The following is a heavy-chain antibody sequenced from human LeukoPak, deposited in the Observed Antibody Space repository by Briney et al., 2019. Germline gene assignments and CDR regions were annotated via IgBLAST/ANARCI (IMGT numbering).Heavy chain of an antibody. CDR1: GFTFSSYS. CDR3: AKESGYYFSPSEYFQH. V-gene: IGHV3-23*01. Sequence: PGGSLRLSCAASGFTFSSYSMNWVRQAPGKGLEWVSAISGSGGSTYYADSVKGRFTISRDNSKNTLYLQMNSLRAEDTAVYYCAKESGYYFSPSEYFQHWGQGTLVTVSS. D-gene: IGHD3-22*01. J-gene: IGHJ1*01. CDR2: ISGSGGST.